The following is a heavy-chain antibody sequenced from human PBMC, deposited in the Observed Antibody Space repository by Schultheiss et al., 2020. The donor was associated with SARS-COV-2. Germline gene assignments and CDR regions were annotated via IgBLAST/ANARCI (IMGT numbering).Heavy chain of an antibody. J-gene: IGHJ6*02. Sequence: GESLKISCAASGFTFAGYGMHWVRQAPGKGLEWVAVISYGGSNKYYADSVKGRVTISRDNSKNTLYLQMNSLRAEDTAVYYCTRDGSPRYGMDVWGQGTTVTVSS. V-gene: IGHV3-30*03. CDR2: ISYGGSNK. CDR3: TRDGSPRYGMDV. CDR1: GFTFAGYG.